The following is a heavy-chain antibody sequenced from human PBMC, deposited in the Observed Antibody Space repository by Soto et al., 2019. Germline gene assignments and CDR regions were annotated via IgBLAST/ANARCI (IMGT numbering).Heavy chain of an antibody. Sequence: SETLSLTCAVYGGSFSGYYWSWIRQPPGKGLEWIGEINHSGSTNYNPSLKSRVTISVDTSKNQFSLKLSSVTAADTAVYYCARVRITMVRGVVGRVGYYYYMDVWGKGTTVTVSS. CDR2: INHSGST. CDR3: ARVRITMVRGVVGRVGYYYYMDV. CDR1: GGSFSGYY. D-gene: IGHD3-10*01. J-gene: IGHJ6*03. V-gene: IGHV4-34*01.